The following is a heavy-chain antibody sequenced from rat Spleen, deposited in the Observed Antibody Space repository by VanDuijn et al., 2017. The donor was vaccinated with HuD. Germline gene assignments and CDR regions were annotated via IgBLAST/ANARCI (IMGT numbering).Heavy chain of an antibody. CDR2: ISYDGSST. CDR3: ARHSYGSYGWFAY. V-gene: IGHV5-7*01. D-gene: IGHD1-3*01. CDR1: GFTFSDYN. J-gene: IGHJ3*01. Sequence: EVKLVESGGGLVQPGRSLKLSCAASGFTFSDYNMAWVRQAPKKGLEWVATISYDGSSTYYRDSVKGRFTISRDNAKSTLYLQMDSLRSEDTATYYCARHSYGSYGWFAYWGQGTLVTVSS.